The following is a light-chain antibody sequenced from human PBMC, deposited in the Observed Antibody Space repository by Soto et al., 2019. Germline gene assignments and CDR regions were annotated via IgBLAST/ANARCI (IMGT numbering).Light chain of an antibody. Sequence: IQMTQAPSSLSASLGDRVTITCRASQSIGKHLNWYQQKPGKAPKLLIYAASSLQSGVPSRFSGSGGGTDFTLSISSVQPEDFATYVSQQSYMDQINFGQGTRLEIK. CDR1: QSIGKH. J-gene: IGKJ5*01. CDR3: QQSYMDQIN. CDR2: AAS. V-gene: IGKV1-39*01.